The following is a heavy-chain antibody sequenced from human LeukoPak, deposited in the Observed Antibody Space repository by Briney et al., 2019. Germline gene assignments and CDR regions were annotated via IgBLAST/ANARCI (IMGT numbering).Heavy chain of an antibody. CDR1: GFTFSSYG. CDR2: ISYDGSNK. Sequence: QAGRSLRLSCAASGFTFSSYGMHWVRQAPGKGLEWVAVISYDGSNKYYADSVKGRFTISRDNAKNSLYLQMNSLRAEDTAVYYCARAESFPVLKYYYMDVWGKGTTVTVSS. V-gene: IGHV3-30*03. CDR3: ARAESFPVLKYYYMDV. D-gene: IGHD1-26*01. J-gene: IGHJ6*03.